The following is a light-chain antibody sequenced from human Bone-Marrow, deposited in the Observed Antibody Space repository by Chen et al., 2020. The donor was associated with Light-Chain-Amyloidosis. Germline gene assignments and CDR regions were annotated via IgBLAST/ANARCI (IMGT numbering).Light chain of an antibody. CDR2: DDS. CDR3: QVWDRSSDRPV. Sequence: SYVLTQPSSVSVAPGQTATIACGGNNIGSTSVHWYQQTPGQAPLLVVYDDSDRPSGIPERLSGDNAGDTATLTISRFEAGYEADYYCQVWDRSSDRPVFGGGTKLTVL. CDR1: NIGSTS. V-gene: IGLV3-21*02. J-gene: IGLJ3*02.